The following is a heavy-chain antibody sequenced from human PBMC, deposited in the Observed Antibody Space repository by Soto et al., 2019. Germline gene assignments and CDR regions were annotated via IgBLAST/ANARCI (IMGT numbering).Heavy chain of an antibody. CDR1: GFTFSSYW. Sequence: GSLRLSCAASGFTFSSYWMSWVRQAPGKGLEWVANIKQDGSEKYYVDSVKGRFTISRDNAKNSLYLQMNSLRAEDTAVYYCASPYGDSEYGWFDPWGQGTLVTVSS. J-gene: IGHJ5*02. V-gene: IGHV3-7*01. CDR3: ASPYGDSEYGWFDP. CDR2: IKQDGSEK. D-gene: IGHD4-17*01.